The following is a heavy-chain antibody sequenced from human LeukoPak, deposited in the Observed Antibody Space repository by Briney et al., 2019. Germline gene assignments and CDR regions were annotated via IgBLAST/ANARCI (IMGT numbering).Heavy chain of an antibody. CDR2: IKQDGSEK. CDR1: GFTFSSYW. V-gene: IGHV3-7*01. Sequence: GGSLRLSCEGSGFTFSSYWMAWVRQAPGKGLEWVANIKQDGSEKYYVDSVKGRFTISRGNAKNSLSLQMNSLRAEDTAVYYCARAFGGGFDYWGQGTLVTVSS. D-gene: IGHD3-16*01. CDR3: ARAFGGGFDY. J-gene: IGHJ4*02.